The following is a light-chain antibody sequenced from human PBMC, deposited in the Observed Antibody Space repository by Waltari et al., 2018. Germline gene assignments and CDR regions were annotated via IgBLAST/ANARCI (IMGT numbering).Light chain of an antibody. CDR3: MQSLQALWT. V-gene: IGKV2-28*01. Sequence: DIVMTQSPLSLPVTPGEPASISCRSSQSLLHRNGNNYLDWYLQKPGQSPQPLFYLGSNRASGVPDRFSASGSVTDFTLKISRVEAEDVGVYYCMQSLQALWTFGQGTKVEIK. CDR2: LGS. J-gene: IGKJ1*01. CDR1: QSLLHRNGNNY.